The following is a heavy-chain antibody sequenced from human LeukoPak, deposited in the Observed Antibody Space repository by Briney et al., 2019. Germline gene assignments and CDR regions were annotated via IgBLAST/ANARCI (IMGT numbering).Heavy chain of an antibody. CDR3: ARDPGGVYYFDY. CDR1: GGSFSGYY. D-gene: IGHD3-16*01. V-gene: IGHV4-34*01. CDR2: INHSGST. Sequence: KPSETLSLTCAVYGGSFSGYYWSWIRQPPGKGLEWIGEINHSGSTNYNPSLKSRVTISVDTSKNQFSLKLSSVTAADTAVYYCARDPGGVYYFDYWGQGTLVTVSS. J-gene: IGHJ4*02.